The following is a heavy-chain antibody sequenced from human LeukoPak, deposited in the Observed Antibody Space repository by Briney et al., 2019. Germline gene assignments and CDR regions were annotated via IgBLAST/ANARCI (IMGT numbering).Heavy chain of an antibody. CDR3: ARPYDSSGYYYFDY. CDR2: IWYDGSNK. V-gene: IGHV3-33*01. J-gene: IGHJ4*02. CDR1: GFTYSSYG. D-gene: IGHD3-22*01. Sequence: PGRSLRLSCAASGFTYSSYGMHWVRQAPGKGLEWVAVIWYDGSNKYYADSVKGRFTISRDNSKNTLYLQMNSLRAEDTAVYYCARPYDSSGYYYFDYWGQGPLVTVSS.